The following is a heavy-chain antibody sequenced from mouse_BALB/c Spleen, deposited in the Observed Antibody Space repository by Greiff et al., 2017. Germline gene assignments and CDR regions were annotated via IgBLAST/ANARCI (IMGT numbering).Heavy chain of an antibody. V-gene: IGHV8-12*01. J-gene: IGHJ4*01. CDR3: ARRGGITTERAMDY. CDR1: GFSLSTSGMG. D-gene: IGHD2-4*01. Sequence: QVQLKESGPGILQPSQTLSLTCSFSGFSLSTSGMGVSWIRQPSGKGLEWLAHIYWDDDKRYNPSLKSRLTISKDTSSNQVFLKITSVDTADTATYYCARRGGITTERAMDYWGQGTSVTVSS. CDR2: IYWDDDK.